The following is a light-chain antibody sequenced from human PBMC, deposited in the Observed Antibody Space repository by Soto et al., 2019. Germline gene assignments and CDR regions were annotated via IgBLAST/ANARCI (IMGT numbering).Light chain of an antibody. J-gene: IGKJ2*01. CDR3: QQYNTYSYT. CDR1: QSISNW. V-gene: IGKV1-5*01. CDR2: DAS. Sequence: DIQMTQSPSTLSASVGDRVTITCRASQSISNWLAWYQQRPGKAPKLLIYDASTFESWVPSRFSGSGSGTEFTLTISGLRPDDFATYCCQQYNTYSYTFGQGTKLEIK.